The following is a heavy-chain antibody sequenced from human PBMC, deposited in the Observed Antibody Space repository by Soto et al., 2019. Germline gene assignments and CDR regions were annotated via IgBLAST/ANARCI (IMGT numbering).Heavy chain of an antibody. J-gene: IGHJ6*02. Sequence: EVQVVESGGGLVQPGGSLGLSCAASGFTFSTYWMHWVRQVPGKGLVWVSRIKGDGSSISYADSVKGRFTISRDNAENTLYLQMGSLRADDTAVYYCARGLKNYYGVDVWGQGTTVTVSS. CDR3: ARGLKNYYGVDV. V-gene: IGHV3-74*01. CDR2: IKGDGSSI. CDR1: GFTFSTYW.